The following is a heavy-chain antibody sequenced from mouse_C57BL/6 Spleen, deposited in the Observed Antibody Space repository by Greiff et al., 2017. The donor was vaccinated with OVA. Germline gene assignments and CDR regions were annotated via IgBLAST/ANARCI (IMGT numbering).Heavy chain of an antibody. CDR2: ISYDGSN. Sequence: EVQLQESGPGLVKPSQSLSLTCSVTGYSITSGYSWNWIRQFPGNKLEWMGYISYDGSNNYNPSLKNRISITRDTSKNQFFLKLNSVTTEDTATYYCAREDLVITTVVARYFEVWGTGTTVTVSS. J-gene: IGHJ1*03. V-gene: IGHV3-6*01. D-gene: IGHD1-1*01. CDR1: GYSITSGYS. CDR3: AREDLVITTVVARYFEV.